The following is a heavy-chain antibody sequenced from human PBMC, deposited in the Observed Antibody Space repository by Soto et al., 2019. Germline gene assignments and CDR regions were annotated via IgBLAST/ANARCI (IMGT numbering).Heavy chain of an antibody. D-gene: IGHD3-16*01. J-gene: IGHJ4*02. Sequence: QVQLVQSGVEVKKPGASVKVSCKAMGYTFTNYGLSWVRQAPGEGLEWLGWISAYNGHTTYAQKVQDRVTLNTDTSASKAYLELRSMTSDDTAVYYCVRGDGGYFDQWGQGTLVLVSS. CDR3: VRGDGGYFDQ. CDR1: GYTFTNYG. V-gene: IGHV1-18*01. CDR2: ISAYNGHT.